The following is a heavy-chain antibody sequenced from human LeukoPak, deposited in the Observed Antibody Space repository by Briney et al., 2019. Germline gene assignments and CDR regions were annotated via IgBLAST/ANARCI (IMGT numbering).Heavy chain of an antibody. J-gene: IGHJ4*02. CDR2: ISNDGIKK. CDR1: GFNFSNHG. D-gene: IGHD3-9*01. Sequence: PGGSLRLSCAASGFNFSNHGLHWVRQAPGKGLEWVAQISNDGIKKSYIDSVKGRFTISRDNSRSTVYPQMNSLRIEDTAVYFCASGGRYFAWLFYWGQGNLVTVSS. CDR3: ASGGRYFAWLFY. V-gene: IGHV3-30*03.